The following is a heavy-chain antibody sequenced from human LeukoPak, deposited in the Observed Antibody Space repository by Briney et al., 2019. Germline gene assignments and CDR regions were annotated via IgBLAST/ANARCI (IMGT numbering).Heavy chain of an antibody. CDR1: GFSFSNSG. V-gene: IGHV3-33*08. CDR3: ARASIRFLEWLLSYFDY. J-gene: IGHJ4*02. D-gene: IGHD3-3*01. CDR2: IWFGEGSQ. Sequence: GGSLRLSCAASGFSFSNSGMHWVRQAPGKGLGWVAGIWFGEGSQYYADSVKGRFIISRDNSKNTLFLQMNSLRAEDTAVYYCARASIRFLEWLLSYFDYWGQGTLVTVSS.